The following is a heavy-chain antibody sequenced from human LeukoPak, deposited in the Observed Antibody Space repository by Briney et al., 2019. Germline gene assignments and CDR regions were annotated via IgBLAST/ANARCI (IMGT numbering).Heavy chain of an antibody. CDR1: GFTFSSYA. CDR3: AKEGYCSGGDCYTYFDY. CDR2: ISGSGGST. V-gene: IGHV3-23*01. J-gene: IGHJ4*02. D-gene: IGHD2-15*01. Sequence: GGSLRLSCAASGFTFSSYAMSWVRRAPGKGLEWVSGISGSGGSTYYADSVKGRFTISRDNSKNMLYLQMNSLRAEDMAVYYCAKEGYCSGGDCYTYFDYWGQGSLVTVSS.